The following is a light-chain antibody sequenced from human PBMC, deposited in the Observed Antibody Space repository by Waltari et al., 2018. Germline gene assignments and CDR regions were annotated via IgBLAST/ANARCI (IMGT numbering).Light chain of an antibody. CDR3: QHYGTSPLT. CDR1: QSISTNY. J-gene: IGKJ4*01. Sequence: EIVLTQSPGTLSLSPGERVTLSCRASQSISTNYLAWYQQRPGQAPSLLIYGVSTRATGIQDRFSGSGSATDFTLTISRLEPEDFAVYYCQHYGTSPLTFGGGTKVEIK. CDR2: GVS. V-gene: IGKV3-20*01.